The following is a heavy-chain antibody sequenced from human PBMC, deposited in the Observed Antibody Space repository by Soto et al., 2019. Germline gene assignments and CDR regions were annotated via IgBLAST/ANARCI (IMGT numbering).Heavy chain of an antibody. CDR3: ARKDYDFWSGYRRNYYYYGMDV. J-gene: IGHJ6*02. CDR1: GFTFSSYA. CDR2: ISYDGSNK. V-gene: IGHV3-30-3*01. D-gene: IGHD3-3*01. Sequence: GGSLRLSCAASGFTFSSYAMHWVRQAPGKGLEWVAVISYDGSNKYYADSVKGRFTISRDNSKNTLYLQMNSLRAEDTAVYYCARKDYDFWSGYRRNYYYYGMDVWGQGTTVTVSS.